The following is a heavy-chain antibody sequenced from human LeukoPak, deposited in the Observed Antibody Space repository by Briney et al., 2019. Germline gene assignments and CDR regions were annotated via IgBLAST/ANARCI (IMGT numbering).Heavy chain of an antibody. CDR1: GGSFSGYY. D-gene: IGHD1-26*01. CDR2: INHSGSS. J-gene: IGHJ3*01. CDR3: ARASIVGAKRTRSGTFDL. V-gene: IGHV4-34*10. Sequence: SETLSLTCAVYGGSFSGYYWNWIRLPPGKGLEWIGEINHSGSSNYNPSLKSRITMSVDTSKNQFSLNLSSVTAADTSVYYCARASIVGAKRTRSGTFDLWGQGTMVTVSS.